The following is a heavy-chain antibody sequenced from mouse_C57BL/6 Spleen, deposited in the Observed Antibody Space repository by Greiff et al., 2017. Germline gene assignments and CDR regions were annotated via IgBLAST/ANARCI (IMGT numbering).Heavy chain of an antibody. D-gene: IGHD4-1*01. CDR3: TRTGTGAWFAY. V-gene: IGHV6-6*01. CDR2: IRNKANNHAT. CDR1: GFTFSDAW. Sequence: EVQLQESGGGLVQPGGSMKLSCAASGFTFSDAWMDWVRQSPEKGLEWVAEIRNKANNHATYYAESVKGRFTISRDDSKSSVYLQMHSLRAEDTGIYYCTRTGTGAWFAYWGQGTLVTVSA. J-gene: IGHJ3*01.